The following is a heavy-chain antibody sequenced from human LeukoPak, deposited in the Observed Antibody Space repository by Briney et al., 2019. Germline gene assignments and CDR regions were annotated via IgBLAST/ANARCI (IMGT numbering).Heavy chain of an antibody. Sequence: GGSLRLSCAASGFTVSVNYMSWVRQAPGKGLERVPVIYSGGGTYYADSVKGRFTISRDSSKNTLYLQMNSLRAEDTAVYHCVRAQRIMMTHAFDLWGQGTMVTVSS. CDR2: IYSGGGT. D-gene: IGHD2-15*01. V-gene: IGHV3-53*01. J-gene: IGHJ3*01. CDR1: GFTVSVNY. CDR3: VRAQRIMMTHAFDL.